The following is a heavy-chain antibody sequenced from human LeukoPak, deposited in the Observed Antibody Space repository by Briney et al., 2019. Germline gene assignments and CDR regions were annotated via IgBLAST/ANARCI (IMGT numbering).Heavy chain of an antibody. J-gene: IGHJ4*02. V-gene: IGHV4-59*01. D-gene: IGHD4-17*01. CDR2: INYSGST. Sequence: SETLSLTCTVSGGSISSYYWSWIRQPPGKGLEWIGYINYSGSTNYNPSLKSRVTISVDTSKNQFSLKLSSVTAADTAVYYCARNRDYGENFDYWGQGTLVTVSS. CDR1: GGSISSYY. CDR3: ARNRDYGENFDY.